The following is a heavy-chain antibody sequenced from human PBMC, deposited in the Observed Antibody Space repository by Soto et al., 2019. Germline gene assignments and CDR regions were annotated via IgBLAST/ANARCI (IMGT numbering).Heavy chain of an antibody. Sequence: GESLKISCKGSGYSFAGYWITWVRQKPGKGLEWMGRIDPSDSQTYYSPSFRGHVTISVTKSITAVFLQWSSLRASDTAMYYCARQVYDSDTGPNFQYYFDSWGQGTPVTVSS. CDR2: IDPSDSQT. CDR3: ARQVYDSDTGPNFQYYFDS. CDR1: GYSFAGYW. J-gene: IGHJ4*02. D-gene: IGHD3-22*01. V-gene: IGHV5-10-1*01.